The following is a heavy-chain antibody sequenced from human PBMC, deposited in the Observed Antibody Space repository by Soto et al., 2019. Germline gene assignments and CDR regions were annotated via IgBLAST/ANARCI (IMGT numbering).Heavy chain of an antibody. CDR2: ISDSGRST. Sequence: GGSLRLSCAASGFTFNNYAMSWVRQAPGKGFEWVSVISDSGRSTYYPDSVKGRFTISRDNSKNTLYLQMNSQSAEDTAVYSCAKGPHRSGYHGWCYPWGRETLVTVSS. V-gene: IGHV3-23*01. CDR3: AKGPHRSGYHGWCYP. J-gene: IGHJ5*01. CDR1: GFTFNNYA. D-gene: IGHD3-22*01.